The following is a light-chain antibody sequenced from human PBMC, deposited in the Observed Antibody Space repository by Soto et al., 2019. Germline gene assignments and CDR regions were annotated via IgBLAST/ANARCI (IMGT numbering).Light chain of an antibody. Sequence: EIVLTQSPGTLSLSPGERATLSCRASQSVSSSYLAWYQQKPGQAPRLLIYGASSRATGSPARFSGSGSGTDFTLTISRLEPEDFAVDYCQQYGSSPPVTFGQGTRLEIK. J-gene: IGKJ5*01. CDR3: QQYGSSPPVT. CDR1: QSVSSSY. CDR2: GAS. V-gene: IGKV3-20*01.